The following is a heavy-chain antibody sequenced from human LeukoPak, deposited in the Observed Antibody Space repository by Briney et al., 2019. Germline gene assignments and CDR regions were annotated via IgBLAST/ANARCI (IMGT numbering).Heavy chain of an antibody. V-gene: IGHV4-59*08. J-gene: IGHJ4*02. Sequence: SETLSLTCTVSGVSISNYYWSWIRQPPGKGLEWIGYYYYSGNTNYNPSLKSRVTISADTSKNQFSLGLSSVTAADTAVYYCAGLDLYITTSDWGQGTLVTVSS. D-gene: IGHD3-3*01. CDR1: GVSISNYY. CDR2: YYYSGNT. CDR3: AGLDLYITTSD.